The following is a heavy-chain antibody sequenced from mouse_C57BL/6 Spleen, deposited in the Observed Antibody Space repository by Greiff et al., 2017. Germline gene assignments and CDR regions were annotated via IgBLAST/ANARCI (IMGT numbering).Heavy chain of an antibody. CDR3: ARAPYYGSSYVYYFDN. D-gene: IGHD1-1*01. CDR2: IDPNSGGT. J-gene: IGHJ2*01. Sequence: VQLQQPGAELVKPGASVKLSCKASGYTFTSYWMHWVKQRPGRGLEWIGRIDPNSGGTKYTEKFKSKATLTVDKPSSTAYMQLSSLRSEDSAVYYCARAPYYGSSYVYYFDNWGQGTTLTVAS. CDR1: GYTFTSYW. V-gene: IGHV1-72*01.